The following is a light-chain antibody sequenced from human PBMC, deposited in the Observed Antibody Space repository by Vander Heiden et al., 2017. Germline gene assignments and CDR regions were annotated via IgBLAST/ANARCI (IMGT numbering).Light chain of an antibody. CDR2: KAS. Sequence: DIQMTQSPSTLSASIGDRVTITCRASHSIDSWLAWYQHKPVKAPKLLIYKASILESGVPSRFSGSGSGTEFTLTISSLQPDDFATYYCQQYNAYSSPFGQGTKLEIK. CDR3: QQYNAYSSP. V-gene: IGKV1-5*03. CDR1: HSIDSW. J-gene: IGKJ2*01.